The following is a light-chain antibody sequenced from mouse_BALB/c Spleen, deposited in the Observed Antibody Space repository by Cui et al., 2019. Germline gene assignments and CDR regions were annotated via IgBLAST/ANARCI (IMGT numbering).Light chain of an antibody. CDR3: QHFWGTPFT. Sequence: DIQMTQSPASLSVSVGETVTITCRASENIYSNLAWYQQKQGKSPQLLVYAATNLADGVPSRFSGSGSGTQYSLKINSLQSEDFGSYYCQHFWGTPFTFDSGTKLEIK. V-gene: IGKV12-46*01. CDR1: ENIYSN. CDR2: AAT. J-gene: IGKJ4*01.